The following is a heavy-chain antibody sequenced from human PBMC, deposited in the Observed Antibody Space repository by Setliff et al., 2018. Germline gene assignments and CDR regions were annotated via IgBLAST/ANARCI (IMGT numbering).Heavy chain of an antibody. CDR3: ASPPIRQYNYYMDV. Sequence: PGGSLRLSCEVSGFTFSSYWMTWVRQAPGKGLEWVANINQEGSEKYYVDSVKGRFTISRDNGKNSLFLQMNSVRAEDTAVYYCASPPIRQYNYYMDVWGKGTTVTVSS. CDR2: INQEGSEK. J-gene: IGHJ6*04. V-gene: IGHV3-7*01. CDR1: GFTFSSYW. D-gene: IGHD1-20*01.